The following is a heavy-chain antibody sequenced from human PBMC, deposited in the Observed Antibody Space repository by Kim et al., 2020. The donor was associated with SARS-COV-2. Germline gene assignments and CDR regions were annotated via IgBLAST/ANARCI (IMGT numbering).Heavy chain of an antibody. D-gene: IGHD2-21*02. Sequence: GWSLRLSCEASGFTFSIYPMHWVRQAPGKGLEWVALISYDGNNKYYADSVKGRLTISRDNAKNTLYLQMNSLRAEDTAVYFCASLCGGDCYNFFDHWGQGTLVTVSS. V-gene: IGHV3-30-3*01. CDR2: ISYDGNNK. CDR3: ASLCGGDCYNFFDH. J-gene: IGHJ4*02. CDR1: GFTFSIYP.